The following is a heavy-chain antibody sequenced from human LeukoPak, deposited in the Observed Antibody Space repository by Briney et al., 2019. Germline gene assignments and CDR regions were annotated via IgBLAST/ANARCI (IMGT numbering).Heavy chain of an antibody. CDR3: ARRRLYYYGSGSYYGNWIDP. CDR1: GGSFSGYY. V-gene: IGHV4-34*01. D-gene: IGHD3-10*01. Sequence: PSETLSLTCAVYGGSFSGYYWSWIRQPPGKGLEWIGEINHSGSTNYNPSLKSRVTISVDTSKNQFSLKLSSVTAADTAVYYCARRRLYYYGSGSYYGNWIDPWGQGTLVTVSS. CDR2: INHSGST. J-gene: IGHJ5*02.